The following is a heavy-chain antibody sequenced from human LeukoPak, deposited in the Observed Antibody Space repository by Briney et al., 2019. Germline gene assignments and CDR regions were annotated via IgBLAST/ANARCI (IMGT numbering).Heavy chain of an antibody. CDR2: ISAYNANT. D-gene: IGHD2-2*01. V-gene: IGHV1-18*01. Sequence: GASVKVSRKASGYSFTTYGISWVRQAPGQGLEWMGWISAYNANTNYALKLQGRVTMTTDTSTSTAYMELRSLRSDDTAVYYCARDYCSSTSCYFDYWGQGTLVTVSS. J-gene: IGHJ4*02. CDR1: GYSFTTYG. CDR3: ARDYCSSTSCYFDY.